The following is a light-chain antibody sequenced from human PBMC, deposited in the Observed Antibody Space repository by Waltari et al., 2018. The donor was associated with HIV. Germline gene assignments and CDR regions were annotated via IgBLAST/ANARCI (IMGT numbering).Light chain of an antibody. CDR1: SGRIASNY. J-gene: IGLJ2*01. Sequence: NFMLTQPHSVSESPGKTVTISCTRSSGRIASNYVQWYQQRPGGAPTTVIYENNQRPSGGPDRFSRSIDSSSNSASLTISGLKTDDEADYYCQSYFASNDVIFGGGTTLTVL. V-gene: IGLV6-57*04. CDR2: ENN. CDR3: QSYFASNDVI.